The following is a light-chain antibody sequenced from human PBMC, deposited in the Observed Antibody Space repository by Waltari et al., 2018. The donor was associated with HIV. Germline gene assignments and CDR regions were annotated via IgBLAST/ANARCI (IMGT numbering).Light chain of an antibody. J-gene: IGLJ3*02. Sequence: QPILTQSLSASATPGQNVTISCSERSSNIAMYHVYWHQQFPGTTPRVVIFKDNQRPSGIPDRFSCSKSGASASLTISEIRSEDEATYYCAVWDYRLSEWVFGGGTRVTV. CDR2: KDN. CDR3: AVWDYRLSEWV. CDR1: SSNIAMYH. V-gene: IGLV1-47*01.